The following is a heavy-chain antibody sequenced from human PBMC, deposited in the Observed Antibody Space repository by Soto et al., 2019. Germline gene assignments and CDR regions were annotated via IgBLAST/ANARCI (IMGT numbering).Heavy chain of an antibody. CDR3: ARDTQLWRLDS. V-gene: IGHV3-74*01. CDR1: GFTFSSYW. Sequence: EVQLVESGGGLVQPGESLRLSCAASGFTFSSYWMHWVRQAPGKGLVWVSRLNSDGSATTYADSGKGRFTISRDNVKNTLYLQMHSLRAEDTSVYFCARDTQLWRLDSWGQATLVTVSS. CDR2: LNSDGSAT. D-gene: IGHD5-18*01. J-gene: IGHJ4*02.